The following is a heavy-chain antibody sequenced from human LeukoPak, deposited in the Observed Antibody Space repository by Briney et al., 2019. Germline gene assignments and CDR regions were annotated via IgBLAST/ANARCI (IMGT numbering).Heavy chain of an antibody. V-gene: IGHV3-30*18. J-gene: IGHJ6*02. D-gene: IGHD3-10*01. CDR2: ISYDGSIT. Sequence: GGSLRLSCAASGFTFSSYGMRWVRQAPGQGLEWVAVISYDGSITNYAHSVKGRFTISRDNSTTTPYMQMNSLRPEDTAVYYCAKDLNWFGELDYNYCMDVWGQGTTVTVSS. CDR3: AKDLNWFGELDYNYCMDV. CDR1: GFTFSSYG.